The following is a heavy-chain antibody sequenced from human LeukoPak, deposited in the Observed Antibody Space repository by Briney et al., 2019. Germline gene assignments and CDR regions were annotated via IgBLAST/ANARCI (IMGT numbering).Heavy chain of an antibody. CDR3: ARDRRVTGYCTNGVCYTKYYFDY. CDR2: INPSGGST. Sequence: ASVKVSCKASGYTFTSYYMHWVRQAPGQGLEWMGIINPSGGSTSYAQKLQGRVTMTRDTSTSTVYMELSSLRSEDTAVYYCARDRRVTGYCTNGVCYTKYYFDYWGQGTLVTVSS. V-gene: IGHV1-46*01. CDR1: GYTFTSYY. J-gene: IGHJ4*02. D-gene: IGHD2-8*01.